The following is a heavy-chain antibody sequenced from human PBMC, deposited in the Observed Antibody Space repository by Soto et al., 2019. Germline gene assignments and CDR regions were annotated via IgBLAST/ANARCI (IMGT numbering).Heavy chain of an antibody. V-gene: IGHV1-69*02. J-gene: IGHJ4*02. CDR2: IIPILGIA. D-gene: IGHD2-21*01. CDR3: ARVFPGPPFDY. CDR1: GGTFSSYT. Sequence: SVKVSCKASGGTFSSYTISWVRQAPGQGLEWMGRIIPILGIANYAQKLQGRVTMTTDTSTSTAYMELRSLRSDDTAVYYCARVFPGPPFDYWGQGTLVTVSS.